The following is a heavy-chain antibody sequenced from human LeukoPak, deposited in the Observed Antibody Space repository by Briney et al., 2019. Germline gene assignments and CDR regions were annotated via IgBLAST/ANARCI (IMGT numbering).Heavy chain of an antibody. CDR1: GFTFSSYG. CDR3: AKDSGVDTAMATDY. CDR2: ISYDGSNK. J-gene: IGHJ4*02. V-gene: IGHV3-30*18. Sequence: PGGSLRLSCAASGFTFSSYGMHWVRQAPGKGLEWMAVISYDGSNKYYADSVKGRFTISRDNSKNTLYLQMNSLRAEDTAVYYCAKDSGVDTAMATDYWGQGTLVTVSS. D-gene: IGHD5-18*01.